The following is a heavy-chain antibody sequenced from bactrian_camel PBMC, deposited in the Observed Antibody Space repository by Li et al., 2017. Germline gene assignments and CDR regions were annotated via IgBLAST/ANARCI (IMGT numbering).Heavy chain of an antibody. J-gene: IGHJ4*01. CDR2: FYRDGDT. Sequence: HVQLVESGGGLVQPGGSLRLSCTASGFTFEDVHAAWYRQGPGRRCELVSAFYRDGDTYYSRSVKDRFTISRDNAKNTVYLQMNSLKSEDTALYYCAVSWRTWYDYDYWGQGTQVTVS. V-gene: IGHV3S9*01. CDR1: GFTFEDVH. D-gene: IGHD6*01. CDR3: AVSWRTWYDYDY.